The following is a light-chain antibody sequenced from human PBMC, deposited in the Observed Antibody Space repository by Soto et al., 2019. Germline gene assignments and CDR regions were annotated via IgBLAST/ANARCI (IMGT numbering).Light chain of an antibody. CDR2: DAS. CDR1: QDISNY. Sequence: DIQSTHSPSSLSASIGDRVTITCQASQDISNYLNWYQQKPGKAPNLLIFDASNLETGVPSRFSGSGSGTDFTLTISSLQPEDIATYYCQQYDNVPPALTFGGGTKLDIK. V-gene: IGKV1-33*01. CDR3: QQYDNVPPALT. J-gene: IGKJ4*01.